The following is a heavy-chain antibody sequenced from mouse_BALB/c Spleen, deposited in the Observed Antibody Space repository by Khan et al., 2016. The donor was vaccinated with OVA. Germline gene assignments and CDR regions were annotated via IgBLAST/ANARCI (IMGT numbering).Heavy chain of an antibody. Sequence: QVQLKQSGPGLVAPSQSLSITCTISGFSLTNYGVHWVRQPPGKGLEWLVVIWSDGTTTYDSALKSRLTISKDNSKSQASLKMDSLQTDDTTMYYWARQPYFHYYVMDYGGQGSSVTVSS. CDR1: GFSLTNYG. CDR2: IWSDGTT. V-gene: IGHV2-6-1*01. D-gene: IGHD2-10*01. CDR3: ARQPYFHYYVMDY. J-gene: IGHJ4*01.